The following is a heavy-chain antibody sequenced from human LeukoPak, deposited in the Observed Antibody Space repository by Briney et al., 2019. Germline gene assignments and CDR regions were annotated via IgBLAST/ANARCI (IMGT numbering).Heavy chain of an antibody. CDR2: INSDGSST. CDR3: ARDPPPYNWNYYFDY. D-gene: IGHD1-1*01. V-gene: IGHV3-74*01. CDR1: GFTFSSHW. Sequence: PGGSLRLSCAASGFTFSSHWMHWVRQAPGKGLVWVSRINSDGSSTSYADSVKGRFTISRDNAKNTLYLQMNSLRAEDTAVYYCARDPPPYNWNYYFDYWGQGTLVAVPS. J-gene: IGHJ4*02.